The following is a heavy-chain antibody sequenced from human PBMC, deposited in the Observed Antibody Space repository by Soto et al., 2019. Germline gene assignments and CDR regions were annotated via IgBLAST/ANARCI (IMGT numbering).Heavy chain of an antibody. Sequence: ASVKVSCKASGYTFTSYGISWVRQAPGQGLEWMGWISAYNGNTNYTQKLQGRVTMTTDTSTSTAYMELRSLRSDDTAVYYCARDIVVVPAAIGSYYYGMDVWGQGTTVTVSS. D-gene: IGHD2-2*02. CDR2: ISAYNGNT. CDR1: GYTFTSYG. J-gene: IGHJ6*02. V-gene: IGHV1-18*01. CDR3: ARDIVVVPAAIGSYYYGMDV.